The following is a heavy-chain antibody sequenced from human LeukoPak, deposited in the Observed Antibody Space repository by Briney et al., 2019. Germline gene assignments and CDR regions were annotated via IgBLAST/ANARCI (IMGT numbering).Heavy chain of an antibody. Sequence: GGPLRLSCAASGFTFSSYAITWLRQAPGKGLEWVSAISTSGDSTYYADSVRGRFTISRDNSKNTLYLQMTSLRAEDTAVYYCARKVYHRFDYWGQGTLVIVSS. CDR3: ARKVYHRFDY. CDR2: ISTSGDST. CDR1: GFTFSSYA. V-gene: IGHV3-23*01. J-gene: IGHJ4*02. D-gene: IGHD2-2*01.